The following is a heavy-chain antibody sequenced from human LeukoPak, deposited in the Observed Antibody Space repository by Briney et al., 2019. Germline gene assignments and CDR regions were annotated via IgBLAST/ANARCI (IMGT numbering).Heavy chain of an antibody. V-gene: IGHV4-4*07. CDR3: ARESCSSTSCYYNWFDP. D-gene: IGHD2-2*01. CDR1: GGSISSYY. Sequence: SETLSLTCTVSGGSISSYYRSWIRQPAGKGLEWIGRIYTSGSTNYNPSLKSRVTMSVDTSKNQFSLKLSSVTAADTAVYYCARESCSSTSCYYNWFDPWGQGTLVTVSS. J-gene: IGHJ5*02. CDR2: IYTSGST.